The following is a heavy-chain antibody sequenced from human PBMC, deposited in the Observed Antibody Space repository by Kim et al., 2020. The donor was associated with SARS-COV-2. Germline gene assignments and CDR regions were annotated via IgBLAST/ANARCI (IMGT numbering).Heavy chain of an antibody. CDR2: VSYTGST. D-gene: IGHD2-15*01. Sequence: SETLSLTCAVSGGSLSIRSYYWGWIRQPPGKGLEWIGSVSYTGSTYYNPSLKSRLTISVDTSKNQFSLRVTSVTAPDTAVYYCVRHTGAGCSGSSCYSGVVDYWGRGTLVTVSS. V-gene: IGHV4-39*01. CDR3: VRHTGAGCSGSSCYSGVVDY. CDR1: GGSLSIRSYY. J-gene: IGHJ4*02.